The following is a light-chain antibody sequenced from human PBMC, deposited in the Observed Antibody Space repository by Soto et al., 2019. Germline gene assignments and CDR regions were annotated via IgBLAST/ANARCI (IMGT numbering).Light chain of an antibody. CDR2: GVS. V-gene: IGKV1-27*01. J-gene: IGKJ2*01. Sequence: DIQMTQSPSSLSASVGDRVTITCRASQGISNYLAWYRQKPGEVPKLLIYGVSTLQSGVPSRLRGSGAGTECTLTSSSLQPEDDATYCCQKYNSAPYTFGQGTRLEIK. CDR1: QGISNY. CDR3: QKYNSAPYT.